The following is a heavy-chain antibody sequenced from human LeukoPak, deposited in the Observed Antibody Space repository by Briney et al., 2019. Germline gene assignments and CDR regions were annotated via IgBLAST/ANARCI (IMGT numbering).Heavy chain of an antibody. CDR1: GGSISSSNW. D-gene: IGHD2-2*01. CDR3: ARPPGGSTSPFDI. J-gene: IGHJ3*02. CDR2: IYHSGST. Sequence: PSETLSLTCAVSGGSISSSNWWSWVRQPPGKGLEWIGEIYHSGSTNYNPSLRSRVTISVDTSKNQFSLKLSSVTAADTAVYYCARPPGGSTSPFDIWGQGTMVTVSS. V-gene: IGHV4-4*02.